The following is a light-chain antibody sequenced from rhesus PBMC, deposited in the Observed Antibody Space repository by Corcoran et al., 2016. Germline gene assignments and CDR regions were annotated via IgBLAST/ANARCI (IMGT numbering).Light chain of an antibody. Sequence: ETVMMQSPATLSLSPGERATLSCRASQSVGSTLAWYQQKPGQAPRHLISSASSRATGIPDRFSGSGSGTEFPLTISSLEPEDGGVYYCQKDKDWPRTFGQGTKVEIK. CDR1: QSVGST. CDR2: SAS. CDR3: QKDKDWPRT. J-gene: IGKJ1*01. V-gene: IGKV3-24*04.